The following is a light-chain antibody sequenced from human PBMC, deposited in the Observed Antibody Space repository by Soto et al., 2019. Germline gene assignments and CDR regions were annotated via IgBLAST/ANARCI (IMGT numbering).Light chain of an antibody. CDR1: NSNIGGDT. CDR3: EAWDDSLSGRRV. V-gene: IGLV1-44*01. Sequence: QSVLTQPPSVSGTPGQTVTISCSGSNSNIGGDTINWYQQIPGMAPKLLIYSEGQRPSGVPARFSGSRSATSASLTISGLQSEDEGDYYCEAWDDSLSGRRVFGGGTQLTVL. J-gene: IGLJ3*02. CDR2: SEG.